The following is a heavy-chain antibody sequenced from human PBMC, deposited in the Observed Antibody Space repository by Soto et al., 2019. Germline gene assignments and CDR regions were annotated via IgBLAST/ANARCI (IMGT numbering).Heavy chain of an antibody. CDR1: GYSFTSYW. V-gene: IGHV5-10-1*01. CDR3: ARHPRSYPTRYYFDY. CDR2: IDPSDSYT. J-gene: IGHJ4*02. D-gene: IGHD3-10*01. Sequence: PGESLKISCKGSGYSFTSYWISWVRQMPGKGLEWMGRIDPSDSYTNYSPSFQGHVTISADKSISTAYLQWSSLKASDTAMYYCARHPRSYPTRYYFDYWGQGTLVTVSS.